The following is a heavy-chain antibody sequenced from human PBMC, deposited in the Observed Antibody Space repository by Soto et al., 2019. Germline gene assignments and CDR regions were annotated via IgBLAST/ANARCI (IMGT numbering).Heavy chain of an antibody. Sequence: GKGLEWVSAVNGGSGPTYYADSVKGRFTISWDNSKNTLYLQMNSLRAEDTAVYYCAKGMELYSSGWFPFFDYWGQGALVTVSS. D-gene: IGHD6-19*01. J-gene: IGHJ4*02. V-gene: IGHV3-23*01. CDR3: AKGMELYSSGWFPFFDY. CDR2: VNGGSGPT.